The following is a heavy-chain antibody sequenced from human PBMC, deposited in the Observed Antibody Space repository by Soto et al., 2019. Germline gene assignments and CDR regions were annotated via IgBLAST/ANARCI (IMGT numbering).Heavy chain of an antibody. D-gene: IGHD3-22*01. CDR2: ISYDGSNK. Sequence: GGSLRLSCAASGFTFSSYGMHWVRQAPGKGLEWVAVISYDGSNKYYADSVKGRFTISRDNSKNKLYLQMNSLRAEDTAVYYCAKDGSPSSGYYYAYYYYYGMDVWGQGTTVTVSS. V-gene: IGHV3-30*18. J-gene: IGHJ6*02. CDR1: GFTFSSYG. CDR3: AKDGSPSSGYYYAYYYYYGMDV.